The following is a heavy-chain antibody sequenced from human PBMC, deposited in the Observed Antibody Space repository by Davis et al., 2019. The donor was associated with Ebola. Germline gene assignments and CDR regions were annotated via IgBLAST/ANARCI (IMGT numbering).Heavy chain of an antibody. CDR2: IYSGGST. V-gene: IGHV3-53*01. CDR3: AAYDFWSGHV. Sequence: GGSLRLSCAASGFTVSSNYMSWVRQAPGKGLEWVSVIYSGGSTYYADSVKGRFTISRDNAKNSLYLQMNSLRAEDTAVYYCAAYDFWSGHVWGQGTTVTVSS. J-gene: IGHJ6*02. CDR1: GFTVSSNY. D-gene: IGHD3-3*01.